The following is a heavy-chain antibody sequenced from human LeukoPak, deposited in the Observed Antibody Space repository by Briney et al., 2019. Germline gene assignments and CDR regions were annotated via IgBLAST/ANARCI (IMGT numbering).Heavy chain of an antibody. CDR1: GFTFSSYA. CDR2: ISGSGGST. Sequence: GVSLRLSCAASGFTFSSYAMSWVRQAPGKGLEWVSAISGSGGSTYYADSVKGRFTISRDNSKNTLYLQMNSLRAEDTAVYYCQSGNFYDSSGYYSPYFDYWGQGTLVTVSS. V-gene: IGHV3-23*01. J-gene: IGHJ4*02. CDR3: QSGNFYDSSGYYSPYFDY. D-gene: IGHD3-22*01.